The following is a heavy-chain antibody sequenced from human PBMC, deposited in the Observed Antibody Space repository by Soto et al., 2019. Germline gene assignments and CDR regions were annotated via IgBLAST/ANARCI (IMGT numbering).Heavy chain of an antibody. Sequence: QVQLVESGGGVVQPGRSLRLSCAASGFTFSNYGMHWVRQAPGKGLEWVAVVWYGGSDKYYAKSVKGRVTISRDNYKHNLYLQINSGTAEAKAVNYCARDNYGGYSRCDYWGQGTLVTVSS. V-gene: IGHV3-33*01. CDR2: VWYGGSDK. J-gene: IGHJ4*02. CDR1: GFTFSNYG. D-gene: IGHD3-22*01. CDR3: ARDNYGGYSRCDY.